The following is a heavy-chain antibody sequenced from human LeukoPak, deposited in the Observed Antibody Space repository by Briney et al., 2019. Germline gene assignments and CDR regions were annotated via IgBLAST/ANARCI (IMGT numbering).Heavy chain of an antibody. CDR1: GFTFSSYA. Sequence: GGSLRLSCAASGFTFSSYAMSWVRQAPGKGLEWVSAISGSGGSTYYADSVKGRFTISRDNSKDTLYLQMNSLRAEDTAVYYCAKDGKVGRGVYWGQGTPVTVSS. CDR2: ISGSGGST. V-gene: IGHV3-23*01. CDR3: AKDGKVGRGVY. J-gene: IGHJ4*02. D-gene: IGHD1-26*01.